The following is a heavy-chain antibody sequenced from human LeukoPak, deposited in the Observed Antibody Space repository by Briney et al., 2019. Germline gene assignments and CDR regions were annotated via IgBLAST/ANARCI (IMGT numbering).Heavy chain of an antibody. CDR2: IYTSGST. CDR1: CHSISSYY. CDR3: ARESSILSPPHNPRGAFDI. J-gene: IGHJ3*02. V-gene: IGHV4-4*07. D-gene: IGHD3-10*01. Sequence: PSETLSLTCILSCHSISSYYWSCTRQPAGKGLEWIGRIYTSGSTNYNPSLKSRVTMSVDTSKNQFSLKLSSVTAADTVVYYCARESSILSPPHNPRGAFDIWGQGTMVTVSS.